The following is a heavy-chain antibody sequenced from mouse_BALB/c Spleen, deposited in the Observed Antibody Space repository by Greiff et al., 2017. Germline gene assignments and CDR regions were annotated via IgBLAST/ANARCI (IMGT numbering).Heavy chain of an antibody. V-gene: IGHV5-17*02. CDR2: ISSGSSTI. CDR3: ARSIYYDFPYLDY. CDR1: GFTFSSFG. J-gene: IGHJ2*01. Sequence: EVKLVESGGGLVQPGGSRKLSCAASGFTFSSFGMHWVRQAPEKGLEWVAYISSGSSTIYYADTVKGRFTISRDNPKNTLFLQMTSLRSEDTAMYYCARSIYYDFPYLDYWGQGTTLTVSS. D-gene: IGHD2-4*01.